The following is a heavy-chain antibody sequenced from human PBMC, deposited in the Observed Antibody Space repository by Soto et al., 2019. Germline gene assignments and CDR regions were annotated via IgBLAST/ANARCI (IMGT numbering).Heavy chain of an antibody. CDR3: SKAYEGDYFDY. V-gene: IGHV3-30-3*01. J-gene: IGHJ4*02. CDR2: ISYDGSNK. D-gene: IGHD3-16*01. Sequence: QVQLVESGGGVVQPGRSLRLSCAASGFTFSSYAMHWVRQAPGKGLEWVAVISYDGSNKYDADSVKGRFTISRDNSKNTLYLQMNGLRADATAVYYCSKAYEGDYFDYWGQGTLVTVSS. CDR1: GFTFSSYA.